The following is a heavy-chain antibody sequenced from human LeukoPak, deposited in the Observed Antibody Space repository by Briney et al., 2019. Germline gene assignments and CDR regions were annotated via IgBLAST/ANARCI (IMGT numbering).Heavy chain of an antibody. J-gene: IGHJ3*02. CDR2: IYYSGST. V-gene: IGHV4-59*01. CDR1: GGSISSYY. CDR3: AKGHCSSTSCYTGAFDI. Sequence: PSETLSLTCTVSGGSISSYYWSWIRQPPGKGLEWIGYIYYSGSTNYNPSLKSRVTISVDTSKNQFSLKLSSVTAADTAVYYCAKGHCSSTSCYTGAFDIWGQGTMVTVSS. D-gene: IGHD2-2*02.